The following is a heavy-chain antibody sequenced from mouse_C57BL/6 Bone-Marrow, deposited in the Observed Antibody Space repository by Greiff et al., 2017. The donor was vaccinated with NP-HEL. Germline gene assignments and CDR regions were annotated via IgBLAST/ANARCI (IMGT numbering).Heavy chain of an antibody. V-gene: IGHV8-8*01. J-gene: IGHJ1*03. D-gene: IGHD1-1*01. Sequence: QVTLKVSGPGILQPSQTLSLTCSFSGFSLSTFGMGVGWIRQPSGKGLEWLAHIWWDDDKYYNPALKSRLTISKDTSKNQVFLKIANVDTADTATYYCARIRYYGSSYFWYFDVWGTGTTVTVSS. CDR3: ARIRYYGSSYFWYFDV. CDR2: IWWDDDK. CDR1: GFSLSTFGMG.